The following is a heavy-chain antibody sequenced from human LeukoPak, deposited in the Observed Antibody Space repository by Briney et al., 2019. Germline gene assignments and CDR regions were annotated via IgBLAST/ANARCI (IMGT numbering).Heavy chain of an antibody. J-gene: IGHJ4*02. D-gene: IGHD3-10*01. V-gene: IGHV1-8*01. Sequence: GASVKVSCKASGYTFTSYDINWVRQPTGQGLEWMGWMNPNSGNTGYAQKFQGRVTMTRNTSISTAYMELSSLRSEDTAVYYCARGLKVRGVPTFFYWGQGTLVTVSS. CDR2: MNPNSGNT. CDR3: ARGLKVRGVPTFFY. CDR1: GYTFTSYD.